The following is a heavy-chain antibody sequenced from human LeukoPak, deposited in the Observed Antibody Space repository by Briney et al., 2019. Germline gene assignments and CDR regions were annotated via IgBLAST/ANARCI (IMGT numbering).Heavy chain of an antibody. V-gene: IGHV3-30*18. CDR2: ISYDGSNK. CDR3: AKEHDFWSGLHDY. Sequence: GGSLRLSCAASGFTFSSYGMHWVRQAPGKGLEWVAVISYDGSNKYYADSVKGRSTISRDNSKNTLYLQMNSLRAEDTAVYYCAKEHDFWSGLHDYWGQGTLVTVSS. J-gene: IGHJ4*02. CDR1: GFTFSSYG. D-gene: IGHD3-3*01.